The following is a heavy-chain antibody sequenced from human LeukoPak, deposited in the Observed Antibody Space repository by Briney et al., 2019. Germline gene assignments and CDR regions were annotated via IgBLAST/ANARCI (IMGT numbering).Heavy chain of an antibody. D-gene: IGHD3-10*01. CDR2: IMPVLGTP. Sequence: SVKVSCKASGGAFINHAMNWVRQAPGQGLEWMGGIMPVLGTPSYAQKFQGRVTINADESTTTFYMELSSLRSEDTAMYYCARLTHGSGPGFFVHWGQGTLVTVSS. J-gene: IGHJ1*01. CDR3: ARLTHGSGPGFFVH. V-gene: IGHV1-69*13. CDR1: GGAFINHA.